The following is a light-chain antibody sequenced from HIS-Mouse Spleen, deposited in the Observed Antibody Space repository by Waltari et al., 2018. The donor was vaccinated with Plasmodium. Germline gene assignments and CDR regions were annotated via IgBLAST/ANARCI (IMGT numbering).Light chain of an antibody. V-gene: IGLV3-19*01. CDR1: SPRSYY. CDR2: GKN. Sequence: SSELTQDPAVSVALGQTVRITCQGDSPRSYYASWYQQKPGQAPVLGIYGKNNRPSGIPDRFSGSSSGNTASLTITGAQAEDEADYYCNSRDSSGNHWVFGGGTKLTVL. J-gene: IGLJ3*02. CDR3: NSRDSSGNHWV.